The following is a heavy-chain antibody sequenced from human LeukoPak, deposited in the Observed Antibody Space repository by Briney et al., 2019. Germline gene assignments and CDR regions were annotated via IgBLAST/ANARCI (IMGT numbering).Heavy chain of an antibody. D-gene: IGHD4-11*01. CDR1: GGSFSGYY. J-gene: IGHJ4*02. V-gene: IGHV4-34*01. CDR2: INHSGST. CDR3: ARTLSNYRGGAVDY. Sequence: SETLSLTCAVYGGSFSGYYWSWIRQPPGKGLEWIGEINHSGSTNYNPSLKSRVTISVDTSENQFSLKLSSVTAADTAVYYCARTLSNYRGGAVDYWGQGTLVTVSS.